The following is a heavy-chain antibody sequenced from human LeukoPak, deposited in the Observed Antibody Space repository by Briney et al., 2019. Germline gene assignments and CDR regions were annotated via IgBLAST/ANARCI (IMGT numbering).Heavy chain of an antibody. V-gene: IGHV1-69*05. CDR1: GGTFSSYA. CDR2: IIPIFGTA. CDR3: ASSGHGDYLNDAFDI. Sequence: ASVKVSCKASGGTFSSYAISWVRQAPGQGLEWMGRIIPIFGTANYAQKFQGRATITTDESTSTAYMELSSLRSEDTAVYYCASSGHGDYLNDAFDIWGQGTMVTVSS. J-gene: IGHJ3*02. D-gene: IGHD4-17*01.